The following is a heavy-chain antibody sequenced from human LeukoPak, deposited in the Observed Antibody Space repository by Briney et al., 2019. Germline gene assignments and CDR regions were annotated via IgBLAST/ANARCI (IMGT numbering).Heavy chain of an antibody. CDR2: ISSDGRST. CDR3: ARISLSGWVNDH. D-gene: IGHD6-19*01. CDR1: GFTFSSHW. Sequence: PGGSLRLSCAASGFTFSSHWMHWVRQAPGKGLVWVTRISSDGRSTSDADSVKGRFTISRDNAKNTLYLQMSSLRAEDTAMYYCARISLSGWVNDHWGQGTLVTVSS. V-gene: IGHV3-74*01. J-gene: IGHJ4*02.